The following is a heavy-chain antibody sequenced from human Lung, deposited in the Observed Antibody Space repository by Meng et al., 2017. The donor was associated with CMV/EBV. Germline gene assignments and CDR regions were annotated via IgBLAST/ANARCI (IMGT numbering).Heavy chain of an antibody. D-gene: IGHD3-22*01. J-gene: IGHJ4*02. CDR3: AKDNDYDSSGYYFDY. CDR1: GFTFSSYA. V-gene: IGHV3-30-3*01. Sequence: GESLKISCAASGFTFSSYAMHWVRQAPGKGLEWVAVISYDGSNKYYADSVKGRFTISRDNSKNFLYLEMHSLRAEDSAFYYCAKDNDYDSSGYYFDYWGQGXLVTVSS. CDR2: ISYDGSNK.